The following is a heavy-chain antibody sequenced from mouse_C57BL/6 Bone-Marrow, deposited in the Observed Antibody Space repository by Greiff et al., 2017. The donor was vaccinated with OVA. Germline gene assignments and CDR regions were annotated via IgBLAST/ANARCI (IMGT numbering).Heavy chain of an antibody. J-gene: IGHJ2*01. CDR2: IDPENGDT. Sequence: EVQLQQSGAELVRPGASVKLSCTASGFNIKDDYMHWVKQRPEQGLEWIGWIDPENGDTEYASKFQGKATITADTSSNTAYLQRSSLTSDDTAVYYCTSYGNFDYWGQGTTLTVSS. V-gene: IGHV14-4*01. D-gene: IGHD2-1*01. CDR1: GFNIKDDY. CDR3: TSYGNFDY.